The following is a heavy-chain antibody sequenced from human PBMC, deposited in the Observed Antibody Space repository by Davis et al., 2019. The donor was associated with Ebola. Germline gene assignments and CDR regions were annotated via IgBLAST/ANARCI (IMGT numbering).Heavy chain of an antibody. CDR1: GGSISSGGYS. CDR3: ARHKGRVRYYGMDV. CDR2: IYHSGST. Sequence: SETLSLTCAVSGGSISSGGYSWSWIRQPPGKGLEWIGYIYHSGSTYYNPSLKSRVTISVDTSKNQFSLKLSSVTAADTAVYYCARHKGRVRYYGMDVWGQGTTVTVSS. V-gene: IGHV4-30-2*01. J-gene: IGHJ6*02.